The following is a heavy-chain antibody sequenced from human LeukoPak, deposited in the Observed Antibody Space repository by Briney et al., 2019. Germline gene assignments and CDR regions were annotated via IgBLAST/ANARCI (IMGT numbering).Heavy chain of an antibody. V-gene: IGHV5-51*01. CDR3: AILSCIGGSCYSVRYYFDY. J-gene: IGHJ4*02. Sequence: GASLKISCKGSGYSFTSYWIGWVRQMPGKGLEWMGIIYPGDSDTRYSPSFQGQVTISADKSISTAYLQWSSLKASDTAMYYCAILSCIGGSCYSVRYYFDYWGQGTLVTVSS. D-gene: IGHD2-15*01. CDR2: IYPGDSDT. CDR1: GYSFTSYW.